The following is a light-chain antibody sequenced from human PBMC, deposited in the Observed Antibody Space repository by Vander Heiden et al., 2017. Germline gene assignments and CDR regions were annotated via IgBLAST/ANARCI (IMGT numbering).Light chain of an antibody. J-gene: IGLJ1*01. CDR2: IDN. CDR1: SSNIVRTP. Sequence: QSVLTQPPSASGTPGQMVTISCSGSSSNIVRTPDNLYQRLPGTAPKRLIYIDNQRPSGVPDRFSGSKSGTSASLAISGLQSEDEAEYFCAAWDDNLNGLYVFGTGTKVTVL. V-gene: IGLV1-44*01. CDR3: AAWDDNLNGLYV.